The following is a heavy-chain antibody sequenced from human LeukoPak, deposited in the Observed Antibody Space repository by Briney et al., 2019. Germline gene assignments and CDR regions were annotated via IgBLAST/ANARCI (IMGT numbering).Heavy chain of an antibody. D-gene: IGHD3-22*01. V-gene: IGHV3-23*01. CDR2: ISGSGGST. CDR3: AKFRYDSSGYLGAFDI. Sequence: GGSLRLSCAASGFTFSSYAMSWVRQAPGKGLEWVSAISGSGGSTYYADSVKGRFTISRDNSKNTLYLQMSSLRAEDTAVYYCAKFRYDSSGYLGAFDIWGQGAMVTVSS. J-gene: IGHJ3*02. CDR1: GFTFSSYA.